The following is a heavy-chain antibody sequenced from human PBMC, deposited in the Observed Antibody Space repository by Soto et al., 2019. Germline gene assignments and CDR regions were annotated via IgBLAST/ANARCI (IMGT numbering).Heavy chain of an antibody. Sequence: PXETLSLTCTVAGGSISSGAYYWSWIRQPPGKGLEWIGYIYYSGSTYYNPSLKSRVTISVDTSKNQFSLKLSSVTAADTAVYYCAGAEGKYQLPSDYWGQGTLVTVSS. CDR3: AGAEGKYQLPSDY. CDR1: GGSISSGAYY. D-gene: IGHD2-2*01. J-gene: IGHJ4*02. CDR2: IYYSGST. V-gene: IGHV4-30-4*01.